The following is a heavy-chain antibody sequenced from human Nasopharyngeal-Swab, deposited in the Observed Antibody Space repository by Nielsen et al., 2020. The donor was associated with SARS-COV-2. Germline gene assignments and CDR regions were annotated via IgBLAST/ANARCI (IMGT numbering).Heavy chain of an antibody. J-gene: IGHJ6*02. CDR3: ARGSFDYYYGMDV. V-gene: IGHV3-53*01. Sequence: GESPTISCAASGFTVSSNYMSWVCPAPGKGLEWVSVIYSGGTTYYADYVRGRFTISRDNSTNTLYLQMNSLRAEDTAVYYRARGSFDYYYGMDVWGQGTTVTVSS. CDR1: GFTVSSNY. CDR2: IYSGGTT.